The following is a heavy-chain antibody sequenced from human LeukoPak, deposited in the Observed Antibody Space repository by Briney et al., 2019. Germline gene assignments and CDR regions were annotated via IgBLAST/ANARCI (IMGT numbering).Heavy chain of an antibody. Sequence: PSEILSLTCAVYGGSFSGYYWSWIRQPPGKGLEWIGEINHSGSTNYNPSLKSRVTISVDTSKNQFSLKLSSVTAADTAVYYCARGVAGDIVVVPAAIGAGPLDYWGQGTLVTVSS. J-gene: IGHJ4*02. CDR2: INHSGST. CDR3: ARGVAGDIVVVPAAIGAGPLDY. V-gene: IGHV4-34*01. CDR1: GGSFSGYY. D-gene: IGHD2-2*01.